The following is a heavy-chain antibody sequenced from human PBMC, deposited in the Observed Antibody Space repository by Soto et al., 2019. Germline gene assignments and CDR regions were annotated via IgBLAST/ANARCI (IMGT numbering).Heavy chain of an antibody. V-gene: IGHV2-5*02. CDR1: GFSLSTSGVS. CDR3: AHRARDGHLNF. D-gene: IGHD1-20*01. CDR2: IYWDDDT. J-gene: IGHJ1*01. Sequence: QIILKESGPTLVKPTQTLTLTCTFSGFSLSTSGVSVGWIRQSPGKALEWLALIYWDDDTRYNSSLQSRLTITKDTSKIQVVPTITNIDPVDTATYYCAHRARDGHLNFWGQGTLVTVSS.